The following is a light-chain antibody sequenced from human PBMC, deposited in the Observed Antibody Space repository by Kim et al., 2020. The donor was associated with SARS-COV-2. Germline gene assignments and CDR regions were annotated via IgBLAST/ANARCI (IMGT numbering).Light chain of an antibody. J-gene: IGLJ1*01. V-gene: IGLV2-14*03. Sequence: QSALTQPASVSGSPGQSITISCTGTSSDVGGYNYVSWYQQHPGKVPKLMIYDVSNRPSGVSNRFSGSKSGNTASLTISGLQAEDEADYYCCSYTSSITPYVLGTGTKVTVL. CDR3: CSYTSSITPYV. CDR2: DVS. CDR1: SSDVGGYNY.